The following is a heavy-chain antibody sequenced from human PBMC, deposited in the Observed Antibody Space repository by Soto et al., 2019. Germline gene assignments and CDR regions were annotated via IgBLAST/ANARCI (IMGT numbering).Heavy chain of an antibody. V-gene: IGHV1-2*04. D-gene: IGHD3-10*01. CDR2: INPNSGGT. Sequence: QVQLVQSGAEVKKTGASVKVSCKASGYTFIGYYIHWVRQAPGQGLEWMGWINPNSGGTNYAQRFQGWVTMTGDRSISTANMELSRLKSHDPAVYYCARVGGGLASLGYYGMDVWGQGTTVTVSS. CDR1: GYTFIGYY. CDR3: ARVGGGLASLGYYGMDV. J-gene: IGHJ6*02.